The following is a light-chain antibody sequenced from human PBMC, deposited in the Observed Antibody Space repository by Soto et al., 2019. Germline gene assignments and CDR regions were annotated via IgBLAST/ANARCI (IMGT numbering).Light chain of an antibody. Sequence: QSALTQPRSVSGSPGQSVTISCTGTSSDVGGYNYVSWYRQHPGKAPKLMIYDVSKRPSGVPDRFSGSKSGNTASLTISGLQSEDEADYYCCSYAGSYTWVLGGGTKLTVL. CDR1: SSDVGGYNY. V-gene: IGLV2-11*01. CDR2: DVS. CDR3: CSYAGSYTWV. J-gene: IGLJ3*02.